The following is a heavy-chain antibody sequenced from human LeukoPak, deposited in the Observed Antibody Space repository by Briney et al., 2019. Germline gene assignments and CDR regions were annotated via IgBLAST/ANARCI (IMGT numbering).Heavy chain of an antibody. CDR3: GTSHWSGMYYGMDV. V-gene: IGHV1-69*06. CDR2: IIPIFGTA. Sequence: SVKVSCKASGGTFSSYAISWVRQAPGQGLEWMGGIIPIFGTANYAQKFQGRVTITADKSTSTAYMELSSLRSEDTAVYYCGTSHWSGMYYGMDVWGQGTTVTVSS. D-gene: IGHD2-2*01. CDR1: GGTFSSYA. J-gene: IGHJ6*02.